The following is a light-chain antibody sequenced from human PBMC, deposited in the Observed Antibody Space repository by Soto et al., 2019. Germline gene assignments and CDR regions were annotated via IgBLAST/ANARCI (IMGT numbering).Light chain of an antibody. V-gene: IGKV3-20*01. CDR3: QQYGSSPKT. CDR1: QSVSSSY. CDR2: GAS. Sequence: ESLFTLSPGPLSFFPGEKAPLSCRASQSVSSSYLAWYQQKPGQAPRLLIYGASSRATGIPDRFSGSGSGTDFTLTISRLEPEDFAVYYCQQYGSSPKTFGQGTKVDIK. J-gene: IGKJ1*01.